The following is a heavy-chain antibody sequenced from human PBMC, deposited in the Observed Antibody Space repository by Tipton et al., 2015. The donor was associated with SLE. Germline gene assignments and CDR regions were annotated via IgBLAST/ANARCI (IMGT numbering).Heavy chain of an antibody. D-gene: IGHD2-21*02. Sequence: GLVKPSQTLSLACAISGDSVSSKSSTWNWIRQSPSRGLEWLGMTYYRSKWYNDYAESVKSRITINPVTSTNLVSLHLNSVTPEDTAVYYCARSGDCERPGAIDIWGQGTLVTVSS. CDR1: GDSVSSKSST. J-gene: IGHJ1*01. V-gene: IGHV6-1*01. CDR3: ARSGDCERPGAIDI. CDR2: TYYRSKWYN.